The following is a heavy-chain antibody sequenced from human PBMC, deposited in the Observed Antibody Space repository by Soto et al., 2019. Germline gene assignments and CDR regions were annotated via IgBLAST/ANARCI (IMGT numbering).Heavy chain of an antibody. J-gene: IGHJ3*02. Sequence: QVQLVESGGGVVQPGRSLRLSCAASGFTFSSYGMHWVRQAPGKGLEWVAVRWYDGSNKYYADSVKGRFTISRDNSKNTLYLQMNSLRAEDTAVYYCARDGIAVAGTFDIWGQGTMVTVSS. D-gene: IGHD6-19*01. V-gene: IGHV3-33*01. CDR2: RWYDGSNK. CDR3: ARDGIAVAGTFDI. CDR1: GFTFSSYG.